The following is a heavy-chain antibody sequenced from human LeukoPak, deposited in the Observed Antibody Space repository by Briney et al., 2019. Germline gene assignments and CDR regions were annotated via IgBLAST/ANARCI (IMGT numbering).Heavy chain of an antibody. J-gene: IGHJ4*02. V-gene: IGHV3-30*18. CDR2: ISYDGSNK. Sequence: GGSLRLSCAASGFTFSSFGMHWVRQAPGKGLEWVAVISYDGSNKYYAVSVKGRFTISRDNSKNTLYLQMSSLRAEDTALYYCAKDSVTTIPDYWGQGTLVTVSS. D-gene: IGHD5-12*01. CDR3: AKDSVTTIPDY. CDR1: GFTFSSFG.